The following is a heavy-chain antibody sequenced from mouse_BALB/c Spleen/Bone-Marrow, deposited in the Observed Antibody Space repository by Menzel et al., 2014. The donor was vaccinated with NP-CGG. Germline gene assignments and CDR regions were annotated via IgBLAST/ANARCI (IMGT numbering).Heavy chain of an antibody. CDR1: GYTFTSYT. CDR2: INPSSGYT. D-gene: IGHD1-1*01. CDR3: ARSGRLLRDPYFDY. Sequence: QVQLQQSGAELARPGASVQMSCKASGYTFTSYTMHWVKQRPGQGLEWIGYINPSSGYTNYNQKFKDKATLTADKSSSTAYMQLSSLTSEDSAVYYCARSGRLLRDPYFDYWVQGTTLTVSS. J-gene: IGHJ2*01. V-gene: IGHV1-4*01.